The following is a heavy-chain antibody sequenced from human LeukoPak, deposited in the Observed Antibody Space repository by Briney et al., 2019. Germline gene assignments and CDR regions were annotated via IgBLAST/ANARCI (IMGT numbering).Heavy chain of an antibody. CDR1: GYTFTGYY. J-gene: IGHJ4*02. CDR3: ARAGDYYYGSGSYLYFDY. V-gene: IGHV1-2*02. D-gene: IGHD3-10*01. CDR2: INPNSGGT. Sequence: RASVKVSCKASGYTFTGYYMHWVRQAPGQGLEGMGWINPNSGGTNYAQKFQGRVTMTRDTSISTAYMELSRLRSDDTAVYYCARAGDYYYGSGSYLYFDYWGQGTLVTVSS.